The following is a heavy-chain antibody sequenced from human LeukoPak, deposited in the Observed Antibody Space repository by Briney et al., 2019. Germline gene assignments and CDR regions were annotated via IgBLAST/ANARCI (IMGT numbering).Heavy chain of an antibody. Sequence: ASVTVSCKASGYTFTTYYIHWVRQAPGQGREWKGLINPGGDNTNYAQNFQGRVTMTRDTSTSTVYMELSSLRSEDTAIYYCARIRDGYNDAYDIWGQGTVVTVPS. CDR1: GYTFTTYY. CDR2: INPGGDNT. V-gene: IGHV1-46*01. CDR3: ARIRDGYNDAYDI. D-gene: IGHD5-24*01. J-gene: IGHJ3*02.